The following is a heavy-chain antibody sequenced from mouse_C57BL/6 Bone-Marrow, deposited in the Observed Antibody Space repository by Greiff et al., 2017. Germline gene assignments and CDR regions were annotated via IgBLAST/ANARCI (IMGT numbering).Heavy chain of an antibody. CDR1: GFTFSGSG. CDR2: ISSGGSYT. V-gene: IGHV5-6*01. J-gene: IGHJ1*03. Sequence: EVPLVESGGDLVKPGRSLKLSCAASGFTFSGSGMAWVRQSPEKSLEWVATISSGGSYTYYPDSVTGRFTISRDNAKNTLYLQMSSLKSEDTTMYYGARPDGIYWYFDVWGTGTTVTVSS. D-gene: IGHD2-1*01. CDR3: ARPDGIYWYFDV.